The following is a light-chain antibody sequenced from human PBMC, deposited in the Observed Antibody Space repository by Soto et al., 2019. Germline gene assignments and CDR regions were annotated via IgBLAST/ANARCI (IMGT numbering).Light chain of an antibody. V-gene: IGKV1-8*01. CDR2: PAS. CDR3: QQYYSYPPFT. CDR1: QGISSY. J-gene: IGKJ5*01. Sequence: IRMTQSPSSLCASTGARVTMTCRASQGISSYLAWYQQKQGNAPKLLIYPASTLQSGVPSTFSGSGSGTDFTLTISCLQSEDFATYYCQQYYSYPPFTFGQGTRLEIK.